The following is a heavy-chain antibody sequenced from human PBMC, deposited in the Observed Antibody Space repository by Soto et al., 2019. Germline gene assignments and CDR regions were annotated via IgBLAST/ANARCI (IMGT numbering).Heavy chain of an antibody. CDR2: IIPIFGTA. CDR3: TGYGPPRYYSGMAV. J-gene: IGHJ6*02. V-gene: IGHV1-69*12. D-gene: IGHD1-1*01. Sequence: QVQLVQSGAEVKKPGSSVKVSCKASGGTFSSYAISWVRQAPGQGLEWMGGIIPIFGTANYAQKFQGRVTTTADESTSTAYMELSSLRSANTAVYGCTGYGPPRYYSGMAVWGQGTTVTVSS. CDR1: GGTFSSYA.